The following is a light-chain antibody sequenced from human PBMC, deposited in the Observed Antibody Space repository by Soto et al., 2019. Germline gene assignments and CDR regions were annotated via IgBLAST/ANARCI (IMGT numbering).Light chain of an antibody. CDR1: QGISRW. CDR2: AAS. CDR3: QQVNNFPLT. V-gene: IGKV1D-12*01. Sequence: DIQMTQSPSSVSASVGDRVTITCRASQGISRWLAWYQQKPGRVPKLLIYAASSLQSGVPSRFSGSGSGTDFTLTISSLQPEDFVTYYCQQVNNFPLTFGGGTEVEMK. J-gene: IGKJ4*01.